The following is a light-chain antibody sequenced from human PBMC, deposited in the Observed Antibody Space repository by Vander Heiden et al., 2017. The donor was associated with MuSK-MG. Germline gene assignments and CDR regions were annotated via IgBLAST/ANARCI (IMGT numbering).Light chain of an antibody. CDR2: AAS. Sequence: DIQLTQSPSSLSASVRDRVTITCRASQSISSYLNWYQLKPGRAPKLLIYAASSLQSGVPSRFSGNGSGTDFTLTISSLQPEDFATYYCQQSDGTPFTFGGGTKVEIK. CDR1: QSISSY. V-gene: IGKV1-39*01. CDR3: QQSDGTPFT. J-gene: IGKJ4*01.